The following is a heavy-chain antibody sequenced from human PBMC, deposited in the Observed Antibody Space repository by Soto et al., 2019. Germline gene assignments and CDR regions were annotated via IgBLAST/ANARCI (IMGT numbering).Heavy chain of an antibody. CDR1: GFTFDDYA. V-gene: IGHV3-9*01. J-gene: IGHJ4*02. CDR2: ISWNSGSI. CDR3: ARDSYYHSSSGYYVFDY. D-gene: IGHD3-22*01. Sequence: GGSLRLSCAASGFTFDDYAMHWVRQAPGKGLEWVSGISWNSGSIGYADSVKGRFTISRDNAKNSLYLQMNALRPEDTAVYYCARDSYYHSSSGYYVFDYWGQGTLVTVSS.